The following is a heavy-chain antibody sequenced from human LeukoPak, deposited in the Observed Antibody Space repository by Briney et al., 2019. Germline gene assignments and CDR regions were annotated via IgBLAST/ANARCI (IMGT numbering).Heavy chain of an antibody. Sequence: PGGSLRVSCAASGFTFSSYWMTWVRQAPGKWLEWVANIKQDGSQKFYLDSVKVRFTISRDNAKESLFLQMNSLRTEDTAVYYCARHYDSTAYSLDYWGQGTLVTVSS. CDR2: IKQDGSQK. CDR1: GFTFSSYW. D-gene: IGHD3-22*01. CDR3: ARHYDSTAYSLDY. V-gene: IGHV3-7*01. J-gene: IGHJ4*02.